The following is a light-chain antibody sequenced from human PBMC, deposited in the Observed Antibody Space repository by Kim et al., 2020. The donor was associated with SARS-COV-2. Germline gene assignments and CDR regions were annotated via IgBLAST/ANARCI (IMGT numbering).Light chain of an antibody. J-gene: IGLJ1*01. CDR2: YDR. Sequence: APRQTATITCGGNNIGTYSVHWYQQQPGQAPVLVIYYDRDRPSGIPERFSGSHSGDTATLTISRVDVGDEADYYCQVWDSNIDHYVFGSGTKVTVL. V-gene: IGLV3-21*01. CDR3: QVWDSNIDHYV. CDR1: NIGTYS.